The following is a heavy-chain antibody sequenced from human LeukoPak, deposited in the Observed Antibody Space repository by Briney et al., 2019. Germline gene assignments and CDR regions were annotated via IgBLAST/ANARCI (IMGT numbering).Heavy chain of an antibody. V-gene: IGHV3-74*01. J-gene: IGHJ6*02. CDR2: INSDGSST. CDR3: ARGRLRFLEWLTYCYGMDV. Sequence: GGSLRLSCAASGFTFSSYWMHWVRQAPGKGLVWVSRINSDGSSTSYADSVKGRFTISRDNAKNTLYLQMNSLRAEDTAVYYCARGRLRFLEWLTYCYGMDVWGQGTTVTVSS. CDR1: GFTFSSYW. D-gene: IGHD3-3*01.